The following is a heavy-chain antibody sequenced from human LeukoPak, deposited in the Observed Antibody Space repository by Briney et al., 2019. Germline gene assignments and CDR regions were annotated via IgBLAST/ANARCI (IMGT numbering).Heavy chain of an antibody. J-gene: IGHJ4*02. V-gene: IGHV1-3*01. CDR1: GYTFTSYA. CDR3: ARPLDPYSSGWYGVDY. D-gene: IGHD6-19*01. Sequence: ASVKVSCKASGYTFTSYAVHWVRQAPGQRLEWMGWINAGNGNTKYSQKFQGRVTITRDTSASTAYMELSSLRSEDTAVYYCARPLDPYSSGWYGVDYWGQGTLVTVSS. CDR2: INAGNGNT.